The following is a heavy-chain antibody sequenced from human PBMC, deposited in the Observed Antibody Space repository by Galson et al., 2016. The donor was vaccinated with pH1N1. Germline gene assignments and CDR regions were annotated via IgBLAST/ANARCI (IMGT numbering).Heavy chain of an antibody. J-gene: IGHJ3*01. CDR2: IYWDDDK. V-gene: IGHV2-5*02. D-gene: IGHD3-16*01. CDR3: AHGEVMITNAFDF. Sequence: PALVKPTQTLTLTCNFSGFSVSSSGMGVGWIRQPPGKALEWLAVIYWDDDKRYSPSLKSRLTITKDTSKNQVVLKMTNMDPADTATYYCAHGEVMITNAFDFWGQGTMVTVSS. CDR1: GFSVSSSGMG.